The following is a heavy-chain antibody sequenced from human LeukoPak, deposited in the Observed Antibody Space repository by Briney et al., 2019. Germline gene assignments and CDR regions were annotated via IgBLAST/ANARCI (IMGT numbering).Heavy chain of an antibody. J-gene: IGHJ3*02. CDR1: GGTFSSYA. CDR3: ASPSANIAVESLDDAFDI. CDR2: IIPIFGTA. Sequence: VASVKVSCKASGGTFSSYAISWVRQAPGQGLEWMGGIIPIFGTANYAQKFQGRVTITADKSTSTAYMELSSLRSEDTAVYYCASPSANIAVESLDDAFDIWGQGTMVTVFS. D-gene: IGHD6-19*01. V-gene: IGHV1-69*06.